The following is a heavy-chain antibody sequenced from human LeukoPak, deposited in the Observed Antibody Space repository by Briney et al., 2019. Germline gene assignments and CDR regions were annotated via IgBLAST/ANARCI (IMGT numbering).Heavy chain of an antibody. Sequence: PSETLSLTCTVSAGSINSGDYYWSWIRQPAGKGLEWIGRIYSPGTNYNYNPSVKSRVTISIDTSKNQFSLKLTSVTAADTAVYYCARGIGTSYDSSRDAFDIWGQGTKVTVSS. J-gene: IGHJ3*02. CDR3: ARGIGTSYDSSRDAFDI. V-gene: IGHV4-61*02. CDR2: IYSPGTN. D-gene: IGHD3-22*01. CDR1: AGSINSGDYY.